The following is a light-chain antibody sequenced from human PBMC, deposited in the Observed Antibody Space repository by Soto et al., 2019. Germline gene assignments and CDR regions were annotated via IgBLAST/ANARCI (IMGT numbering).Light chain of an antibody. CDR2: DVS. CDR3: SSYTSSTTLV. CDR1: SSDVDGYKF. V-gene: IGLV2-14*01. J-gene: IGLJ1*01. Sequence: QSALTQPASVSGSPGQSITISCTRSSSDVDGYKFVSWYQLHPGKVPKLMIYDVSHRPSGVSDRFSGSNSGNTASPTISGLQAEDEADYYCSSYTSSTTLVFGTGTKLTVL.